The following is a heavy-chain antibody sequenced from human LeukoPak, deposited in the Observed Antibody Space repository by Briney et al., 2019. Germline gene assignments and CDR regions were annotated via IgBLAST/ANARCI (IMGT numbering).Heavy chain of an antibody. J-gene: IGHJ1*01. CDR2: IFHNGNS. CDR1: GGSISSFY. D-gene: IGHD2-15*01. Sequence: PPETLSLTCTVSGGSISSFYWSWIRQAPGKGLEWIGYIFHNGNSNFNTSLKTRVTLSLDQPNNQFSLKLNSVTAADTAVYYCASTEGYCSGGTCSSMEYFRHWGQGTQVAVSS. CDR3: ASTEGYCSGGTCSSMEYFRH. V-gene: IGHV4-59*01.